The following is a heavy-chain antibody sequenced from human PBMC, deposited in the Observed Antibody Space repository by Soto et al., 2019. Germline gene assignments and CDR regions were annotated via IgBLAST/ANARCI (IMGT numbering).Heavy chain of an antibody. J-gene: IGHJ4*02. Sequence: EVQLLESGGGLVQPGGSLRLSCAASGYTLSSYAMNWVRQAPGMGLEWVSVISGSGGRTDYADSVRGRFTISRDNSKKTLYLQLNSLRAEDTAVYYCAKRTKYASGPSDYWGQGTLVTVSS. CDR2: ISGSGGRT. D-gene: IGHD3-10*01. V-gene: IGHV3-23*01. CDR3: AKRTKYASGPSDY. CDR1: GYTLSSYA.